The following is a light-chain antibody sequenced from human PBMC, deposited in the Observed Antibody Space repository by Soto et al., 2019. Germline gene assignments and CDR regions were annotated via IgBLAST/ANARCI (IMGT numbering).Light chain of an antibody. CDR1: QTISSW. Sequence: DIQMTQSPSTLSASAGDRVTITCRASQTISSWLAWYQQKPGKAPKLLIYKASSLESGVPSRFSGSGSGTEFTLTISSLQPDDFATYYCQQYNSYPWTFGQGTKVDI. V-gene: IGKV1-5*03. J-gene: IGKJ1*01. CDR3: QQYNSYPWT. CDR2: KAS.